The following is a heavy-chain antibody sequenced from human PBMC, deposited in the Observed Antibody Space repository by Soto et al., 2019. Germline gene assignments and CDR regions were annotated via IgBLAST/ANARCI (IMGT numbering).Heavy chain of an antibody. CDR3: ARYYCTNGLCYYFDY. Sequence: SETLSLTCTVSGGSISSYYWSWIRQPPGKGLEWIGFIYYSGSTSYNPSLKSRVTISVDTSKDQFSLKLSSVTAADTAVYYCARYYCTNGLCYYFDYWGQGALVTVSS. J-gene: IGHJ4*02. V-gene: IGHV4-59*01. CDR2: IYYSGST. CDR1: GGSISSYY. D-gene: IGHD2-8*01.